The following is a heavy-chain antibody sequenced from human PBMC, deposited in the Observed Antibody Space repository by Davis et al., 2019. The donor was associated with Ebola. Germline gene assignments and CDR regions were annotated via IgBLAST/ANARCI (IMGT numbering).Heavy chain of an antibody. CDR2: INPNSGGT. D-gene: IGHD6-13*01. J-gene: IGHJ6*04. CDR1: GYTFTGYY. CDR3: ARDPYSSSWSPYYYYYGMDV. V-gene: IGHV1-2*06. Sequence: ASVKVSCKASGYTFTGYYMHWLRLAPGQGLEWMGRINPNSGGTNYAQKFQGRVTMTRDTSISTAYMELSRLRSDDTAVYYCARDPYSSSWSPYYYYYGMDVWGKGTTVTVSS.